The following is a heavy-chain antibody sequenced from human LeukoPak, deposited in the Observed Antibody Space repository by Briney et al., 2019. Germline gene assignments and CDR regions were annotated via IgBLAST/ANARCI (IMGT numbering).Heavy chain of an antibody. CDR1: GFIFSNAW. Sequence: GGSLRLSCAASGFIFSNAWMTWVRQAPGKGLEWVAHIKSEGSGGTTEYAAPVKGTFTISRDDSTNTLSLQMNSLKTEDTALYYCAADVPESSGYPFDYWGQGALATVSS. J-gene: IGHJ4*02. V-gene: IGHV3-15*01. CDR3: AADVPESSGYPFDY. CDR2: IKSEGSGGTT. D-gene: IGHD3-22*01.